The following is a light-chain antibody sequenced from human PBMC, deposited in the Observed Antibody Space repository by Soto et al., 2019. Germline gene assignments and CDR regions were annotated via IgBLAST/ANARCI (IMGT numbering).Light chain of an antibody. CDR1: TSDIGAGYD. CDR2: ANN. V-gene: IGLV1-40*01. CDR3: HSYHNSLSGWV. Sequence: QSVLTQPPSVSGAPGQRVTIPCTGSTSDIGAGYDVLWYQQVSGTDPKLLIYANNNRPSGVPDRFSGSKSGTSPTLDITGLQVEDENDYYCHSYHNSLSGWVLGGGTNLTVL. J-gene: IGLJ2*01.